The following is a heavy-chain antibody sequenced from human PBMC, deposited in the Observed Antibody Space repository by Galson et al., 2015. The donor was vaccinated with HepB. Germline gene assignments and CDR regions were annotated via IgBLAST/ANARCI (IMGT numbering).Heavy chain of an antibody. D-gene: IGHD4-17*01. J-gene: IGHJ4*02. V-gene: IGHV3-74*01. Sequence: SLRLSCAASGFTFSSYWMHWVRQAPGKGLVWVSRIHSDGSSTSYADSVKGRFTISRNNAKNTLYLQMNSLRAEDTAVYYCAREDYGDYYIDYWGQGTLVTVSS. CDR1: GFTFSSYW. CDR2: IHSDGSST. CDR3: AREDYGDYYIDY.